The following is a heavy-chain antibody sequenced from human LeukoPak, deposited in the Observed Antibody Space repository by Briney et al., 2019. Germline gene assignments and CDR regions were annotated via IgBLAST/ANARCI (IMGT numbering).Heavy chain of an antibody. V-gene: IGHV3-33*01. J-gene: IGHJ4*02. CDR3: ARDITGDLYYFDY. CDR2: IWYDGSNK. D-gene: IGHD3-10*01. Sequence: GRSLRLSCAASGFTSSSYGMHWVRQAPGKGLEWVAVIWYDGSNKYYADSVKGRFTISRDNSKNTLYLQMNSLRAEDTAVYYCARDITGDLYYFDYWGQGTLVTVSS. CDR1: GFTSSSYG.